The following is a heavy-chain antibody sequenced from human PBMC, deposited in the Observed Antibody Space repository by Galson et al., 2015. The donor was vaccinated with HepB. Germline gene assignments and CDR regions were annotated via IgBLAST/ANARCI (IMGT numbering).Heavy chain of an antibody. V-gene: IGHV3-7*03. Sequence: SLRLSCAASGFTFNSYWMTWVRQAPGKGLEWVANIKQDGNEIYYVDSVKGRFTISRDNAKNSLFLQMDSLRAEDTAVYYCAREQSIYGGKPHDYWGQGTLVTVSS. CDR1: GFTFNSYW. CDR3: AREQSIYGGKPHDY. J-gene: IGHJ4*02. CDR2: IKQDGNEI. D-gene: IGHD4-23*01.